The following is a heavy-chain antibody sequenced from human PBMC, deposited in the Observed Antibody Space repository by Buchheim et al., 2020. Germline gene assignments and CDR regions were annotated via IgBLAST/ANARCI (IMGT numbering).Heavy chain of an antibody. CDR3: ARVVVVAATSNYYYYMDV. CDR1: GYTFTSYD. Sequence: QVQLVQSGAEVKKPGASVKVSCKASGYTFTSYDINWVRQAPGQGLEWMGWMNPNSGNTGYAPKFQGRVTMTRNTSISTAYMELSSLRSEDTAVYYCARVVVVAATSNYYYYMDVWGKGTT. J-gene: IGHJ6*03. V-gene: IGHV1-8*01. CDR2: MNPNSGNT. D-gene: IGHD2-15*01.